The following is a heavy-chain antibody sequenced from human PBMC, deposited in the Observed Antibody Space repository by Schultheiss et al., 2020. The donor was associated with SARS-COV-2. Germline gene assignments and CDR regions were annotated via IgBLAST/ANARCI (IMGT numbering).Heavy chain of an antibody. J-gene: IGHJ5*02. Sequence: GGSLRLSCAASGFTFSNAWMSWVRQAPGKGLVWVSRINSDGSSTSYADSVKGRFTISRDNAKNTLYLQMNSLRAEDTAVYYCGRGRYCSGGSCYSRVWFDPWGQGTLVTVSS. CDR1: GFTFSNAW. CDR3: GRGRYCSGGSCYSRVWFDP. D-gene: IGHD2-15*01. CDR2: INSDGSST. V-gene: IGHV3-74*01.